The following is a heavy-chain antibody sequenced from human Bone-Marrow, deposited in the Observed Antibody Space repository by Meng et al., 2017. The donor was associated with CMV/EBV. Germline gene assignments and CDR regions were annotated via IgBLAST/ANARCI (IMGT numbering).Heavy chain of an antibody. J-gene: IGHJ4*02. CDR3: ARVGYSYGFRY. Sequence: QVQLPDSRPGLVNTSGTLSLTCAVSGGSIRSSNWWSWVRQPPGTGLELVGGIYHSGSTNYNPSLKSRVTISADKSKNQFSLKLSSVTAADTAVYYCARVGYSYGFRYWGQGTLVTVSS. CDR2: IYHSGST. V-gene: IGHV4-4*02. D-gene: IGHD5-18*01. CDR1: GGSIRSSNW.